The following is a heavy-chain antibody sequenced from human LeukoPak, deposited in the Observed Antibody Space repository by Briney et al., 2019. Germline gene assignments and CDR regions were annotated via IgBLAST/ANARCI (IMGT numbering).Heavy chain of an antibody. CDR2: ISAYNGNT. CDR1: GYTFTNYG. CDR3: ARMAHCSGGSCYSGGFDY. J-gene: IGHJ4*02. Sequence: VASVKVSCKTSGYTFTNYGFSWVRQAPGQGLEWMGWISAYNGNTNYAQKLQGRVTMTTDTSTSTAYMELRSLRSDDTAVYYCARMAHCSGGSCYSGGFDYWGQGTLVTVSS. D-gene: IGHD2-15*01. V-gene: IGHV1-18*01.